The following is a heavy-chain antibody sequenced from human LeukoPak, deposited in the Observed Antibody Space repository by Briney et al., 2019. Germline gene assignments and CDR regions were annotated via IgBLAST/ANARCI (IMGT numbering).Heavy chain of an antibody. CDR2: IIPIFGTA. D-gene: IGHD5-24*01. J-gene: IGHJ4*02. CDR3: AREDDGYNPTGY. CDR1: GGTFTSYA. Sequence: SVKVSCKASGGTFTSYAISWVRQAPGQGLEWMGGIIPIFGTANYAQKFEGRVTITTDESTSTAYMELSSLRSEDRAVYYCAREDDGYNPTGYWGQGTLVTVSS. V-gene: IGHV1-69*05.